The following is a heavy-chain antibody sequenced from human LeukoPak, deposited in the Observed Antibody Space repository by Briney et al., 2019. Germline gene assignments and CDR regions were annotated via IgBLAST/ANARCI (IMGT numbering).Heavy chain of an antibody. CDR1: GYTLTELS. D-gene: IGHD6-6*01. Sequence: ASVKVSCKVSGYTLTELSMHWVRQAPGKGLEWMGGFDPEDGETIYAQKFQGRVTMTEDRSTDTAYMELSSLRSEDTAVYYCATDPGYSSSSLDYWGQGTLVTVSS. CDR2: FDPEDGET. CDR3: ATDPGYSSSSLDY. J-gene: IGHJ4*02. V-gene: IGHV1-24*01.